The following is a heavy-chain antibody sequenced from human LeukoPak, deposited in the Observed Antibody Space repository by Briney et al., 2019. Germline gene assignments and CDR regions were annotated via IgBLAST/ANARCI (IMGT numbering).Heavy chain of an antibody. D-gene: IGHD3-22*01. CDR3: ARRAPYYYDSSGYYNYYFDY. CDR1: GYIFTNFW. V-gene: IGHV5-51*01. J-gene: IGHJ4*02. Sequence: GESLKISCKASGYIFTNFWIGWVRQMPGKGLEWMGIIYPRDSDTRYSPSFQGQVTISADRSITTAYLQWSSLKASDTAMYYCARRAPYYYDSSGYYNYYFDYWGQGTLVTVSS. CDR2: IYPRDSDT.